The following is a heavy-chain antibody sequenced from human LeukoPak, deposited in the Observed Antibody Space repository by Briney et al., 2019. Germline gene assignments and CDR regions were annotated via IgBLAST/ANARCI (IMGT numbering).Heavy chain of an antibody. CDR2: IIPIFGTA. CDR1: GGTFSSYA. CDR3: ARVGYYYDSSGREQNDY. J-gene: IGHJ4*02. D-gene: IGHD3-22*01. Sequence: SVKVSCKASGGTFSSYAISWVRQAPGQGLEWMGGIIPIFGTANYAQKFQGRVTITRNTSISTAYMELRSLRSDDTAVYYCARVGYYYDSSGREQNDYWGQGTLVTVSS. V-gene: IGHV1-69*05.